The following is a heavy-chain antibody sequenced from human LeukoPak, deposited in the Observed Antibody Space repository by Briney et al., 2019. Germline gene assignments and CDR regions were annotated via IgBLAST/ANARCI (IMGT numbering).Heavy chain of an antibody. CDR3: ARDYVVDY. D-gene: IGHD3-16*01. V-gene: IGHV3-7*01. Sequence: PGGSLRLSCAASGFTFSSYWMTWVRQAPGKGLEWVASIKEDGSEKYSVDSVKGRFTISRDNAKNSLYLQMNSLSAEDTAVYYCARDYVVDYWGQGTLVTVSS. J-gene: IGHJ4*02. CDR1: GFTFSSYW. CDR2: IKEDGSEK.